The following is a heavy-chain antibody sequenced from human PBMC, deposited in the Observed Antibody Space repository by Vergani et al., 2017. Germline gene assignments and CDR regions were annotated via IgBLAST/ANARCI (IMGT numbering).Heavy chain of an antibody. J-gene: IGHJ6*03. CDR2: INHSGST. D-gene: IGHD2-2*02. CDR1: GGSFSGYY. CDR3: ARGPKQYCSSTSCYTIRYYYYYMDV. V-gene: IGHV4-34*01. Sequence: QVQLQQWGAGLLKPSETLSLTCAVYGGSFSGYYWSWIRQPPGKGLEWIGEINHSGSTNYNPYLKSRVTISVDTSKNKFSLKLSSVTAADTDGYYWARGPKQYCSSTSCYTIRYYYYYMDVWGKGTTVTVSS.